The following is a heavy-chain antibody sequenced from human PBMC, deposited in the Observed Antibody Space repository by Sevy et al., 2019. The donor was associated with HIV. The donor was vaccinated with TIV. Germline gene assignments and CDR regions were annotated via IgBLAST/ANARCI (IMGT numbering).Heavy chain of an antibody. CDR1: GFSLNNYW. D-gene: IGHD6-13*01. J-gene: IGHJ4*02. CDR3: VKAIAKDGSF. CDR2: IKQDGSGK. Sequence: GGSLRLSCVASGFSLNNYWMNWVRQAPGKGLGWVANIKQDGSGKFYVESVRGRFTISRDNARNLVFVQMSSLRVDDSALYYCVKAIAKDGSFWGQGTLVTVSS. V-gene: IGHV3-7*01.